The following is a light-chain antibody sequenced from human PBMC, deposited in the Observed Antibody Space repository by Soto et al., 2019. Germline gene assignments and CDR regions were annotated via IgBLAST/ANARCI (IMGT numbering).Light chain of an antibody. V-gene: IGLV2-23*02. CDR2: EVS. CDR1: RRDVGSYNL. J-gene: IGLJ2*01. CDR3: CSYAGSSTLV. Sequence: QSALTQPASVSGSPGQSLTISCTGTRRDVGSYNLVSWYQQHPGKAPKLMIYEVSKRTSGVSNRFSGSKSGNTASLTIAGLQAEDEADDYCCSYAGSSTLVFGGGTKLTVL.